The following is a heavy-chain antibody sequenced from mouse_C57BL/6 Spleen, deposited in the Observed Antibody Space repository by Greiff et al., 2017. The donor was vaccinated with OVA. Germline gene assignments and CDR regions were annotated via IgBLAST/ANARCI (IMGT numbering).Heavy chain of an antibody. CDR2: INPNNGGT. CDR3: ARSYGNYEVFDY. Sequence: VQLQQSGPELVKPGASVKISCKASGYTFTDYYMNWVKPSHGKSLEWIGDINPNNGGTSYNQKFKGKATLTVDKSSSTAYMELRSLTSEDSAVYYCARSYGNYEVFDYWGQGTTLTVSS. CDR1: GYTFTDYY. V-gene: IGHV1-26*01. D-gene: IGHD2-10*02. J-gene: IGHJ2*01.